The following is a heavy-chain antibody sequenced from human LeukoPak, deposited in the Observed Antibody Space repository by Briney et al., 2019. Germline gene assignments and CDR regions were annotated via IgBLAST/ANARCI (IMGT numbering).Heavy chain of an antibody. CDR2: IYTSGST. Sequence: SETLSLTCAVYGGSFSGYYWSWIRQPAGKGLEWIGRIYTSGSTNYNPSLKSRVTISVDTSKNQFSLKLSSVTAADTAVYYCARDGSHGMDVWGQGTTVTVSS. CDR3: ARDGSHGMDV. CDR1: GGSFSGYY. J-gene: IGHJ6*02. V-gene: IGHV4-4*07.